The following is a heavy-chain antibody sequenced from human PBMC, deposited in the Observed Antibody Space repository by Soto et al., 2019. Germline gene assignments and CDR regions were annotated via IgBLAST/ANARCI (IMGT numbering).Heavy chain of an antibody. D-gene: IGHD2-21*02. CDR2: TYYRSKWYN. V-gene: IGHV6-1*01. Sequence: QTLSLTCAISGDSVSSNSAAWNWIRQSPSRGLEWLGRTYYRSKWYNDYAVSVKSRITINPDTSKNQFSLQLNSVTPEDTAVYYCARWGVVTATPGVYYYYYGMDVWGQGTTVTVSS. CDR3: ARWGVVTATPGVYYYYYGMDV. J-gene: IGHJ6*02. CDR1: GDSVSSNSAA.